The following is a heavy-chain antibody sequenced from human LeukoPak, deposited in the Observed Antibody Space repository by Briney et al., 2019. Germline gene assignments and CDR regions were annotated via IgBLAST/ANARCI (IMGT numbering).Heavy chain of an antibody. V-gene: IGHV3-11*01. D-gene: IGHD2-2*01. Sequence: GGSLRLSCAASGFTFSDYYMSWIRQAPGKGLEWVSYISSSGSTIYYADSVKGRFTISRDNAKNSLYLQMNSLRAEDTALYYCAKEDQLSSFDYWGQGTLVTVSS. J-gene: IGHJ4*02. CDR3: AKEDQLSSFDY. CDR2: ISSSGSTI. CDR1: GFTFSDYY.